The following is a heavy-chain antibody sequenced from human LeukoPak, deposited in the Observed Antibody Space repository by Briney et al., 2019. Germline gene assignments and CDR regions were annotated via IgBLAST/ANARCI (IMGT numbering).Heavy chain of an antibody. D-gene: IGHD3-16*01. J-gene: IGHJ4*02. CDR2: ISSSSSYI. CDR3: AREGGAANHFDY. CDR1: GFTFSSYS. V-gene: IGHV3-21*01. Sequence: GGSLRLSCAASGFTFSSYSMNWVRQAPGKGLEWVSSISSSSSYIYYADSVKGRFTISRDNAKNSLYLQMNSLRAEDTAVYYCAREGGAANHFDYWGQGTLVTVSS.